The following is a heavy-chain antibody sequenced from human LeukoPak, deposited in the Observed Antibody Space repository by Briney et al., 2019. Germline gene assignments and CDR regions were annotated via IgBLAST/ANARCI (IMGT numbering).Heavy chain of an antibody. Sequence: QTGGSLRLSCEVSGFPFTLYNMNWVRQAPGKGLEWLSYISSSTNTIYYADSVKGRFTISRDNAKNSLYLQMNSLRAEDTAVYYCARDERNVDSWYDYWGQGTLVTVSS. CDR3: ARDERNVDSWYDY. J-gene: IGHJ4*02. CDR1: GFPFTLYN. CDR2: ISSSTNTI. D-gene: IGHD3-9*01. V-gene: IGHV3-48*04.